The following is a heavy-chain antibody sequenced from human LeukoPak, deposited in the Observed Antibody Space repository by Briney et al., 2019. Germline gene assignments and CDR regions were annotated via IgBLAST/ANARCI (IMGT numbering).Heavy chain of an antibody. CDR2: ISGSGGTT. J-gene: IGHJ4*02. CDR1: GFTFSSYA. V-gene: IGHV3-23*01. D-gene: IGHD3-9*01. CDR3: AKGTNEYDILTAYYN. Sequence: QPGGSLRLSCAASGFTFSSYAMSWVRQAPWKGLEWVSAISGSGGTTHYADSVKDRFTTSRDNSKNTLYLQMNSLRAEDTAVYYCAKGTNEYDILTAYYNWGQGTLVTVSS.